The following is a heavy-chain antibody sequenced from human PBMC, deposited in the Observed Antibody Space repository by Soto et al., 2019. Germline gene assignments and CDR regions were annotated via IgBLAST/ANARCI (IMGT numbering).Heavy chain of an antibody. CDR1: GGSISSYY. CDR3: ARLGITSGYYMDV. J-gene: IGHJ6*03. V-gene: IGHV4-59*08. D-gene: IGHD3-10*01. CDR2: IYYSGST. Sequence: PSETLSLTCTVSGGSISSYYLSWIRQPPGKGLEWIGYIYYSGSTNYNPSLKSRVTISVDTSKNQFSLKLSSVTAADTAVYYRARLGITSGYYMDVWGKGTTVTVSS.